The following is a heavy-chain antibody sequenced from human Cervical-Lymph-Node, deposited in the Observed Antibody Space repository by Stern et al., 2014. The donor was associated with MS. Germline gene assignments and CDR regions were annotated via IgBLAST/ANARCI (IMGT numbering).Heavy chain of an antibody. CDR3: ARDPFPYASPPSYFFDY. CDR2: ISFDGDNK. CDR1: GFSFSSYA. V-gene: IGHV3-30-3*01. D-gene: IGHD2-2*01. J-gene: IGHJ4*02. Sequence: VQLGQSGGGVVQPGRSLRLSCAASGFSFSSYAIHCGRQDPGKGLEWGAVISFDGDNKYYADSVKGRFIISRDNSKNTVDLQMNTLRAEDTSVYYCARDPFPYASPPSYFFDYWGQGTLVTVSS.